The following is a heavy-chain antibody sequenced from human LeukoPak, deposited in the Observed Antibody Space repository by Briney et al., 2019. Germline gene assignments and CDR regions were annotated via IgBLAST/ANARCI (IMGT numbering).Heavy chain of an antibody. CDR1: GFTFSSYE. J-gene: IGHJ4*02. CDR2: ISSSGSTI. Sequence: GGSLRLSCAASGFTFSSYEMNWVRQAPGKGLEWVSYISSSGSTIYYADSVKGRFTISRDNSKNTLYLQMNSLRAEDTAVYYCAKGRVVAATNRPFDYWGQGTLVTVSS. CDR3: AKGRVVAATNRPFDY. V-gene: IGHV3-48*03. D-gene: IGHD2-15*01.